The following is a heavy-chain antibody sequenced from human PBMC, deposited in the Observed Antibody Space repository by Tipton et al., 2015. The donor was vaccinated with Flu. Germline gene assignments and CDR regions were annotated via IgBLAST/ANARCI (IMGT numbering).Heavy chain of an antibody. J-gene: IGHJ4*02. CDR2: ISSSSSYI. Sequence: SLRLSCAASGFTFSSYSMNWVRQAPGKELEWVSSISSSSSYIYYADSVKGRFTISRDNAKNSLYLQMNSLRAEDTAVYYCARDLSNYYDSSGYYYGCYDYWGQGTLVTVSS. D-gene: IGHD3-22*01. CDR1: GFTFSSYS. CDR3: ARDLSNYYDSSGYYYGCYDY. V-gene: IGHV3-21*01.